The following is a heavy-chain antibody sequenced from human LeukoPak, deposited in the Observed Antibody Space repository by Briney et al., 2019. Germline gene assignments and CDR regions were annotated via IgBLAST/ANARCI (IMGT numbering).Heavy chain of an antibody. CDR2: IYYSGST. D-gene: IGHD5-18*01. CDR3: ARARGYGYGYDY. V-gene: IGHV4-31*03. Sequence: ASETLSLTCTVSGGSISNGGYYWSWIRQHPGKGLEWIGYIYYSGSTYYNPSLKSRVTISVDTSKNQFSLKLSSVTAADTAVYYCARARGYGYGYDYWGQGTLVTVSS. J-gene: IGHJ4*02. CDR1: GGSISNGGYY.